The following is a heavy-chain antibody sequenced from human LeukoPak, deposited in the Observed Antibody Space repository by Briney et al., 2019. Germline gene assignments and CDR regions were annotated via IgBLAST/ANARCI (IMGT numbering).Heavy chain of an antibody. CDR3: ARVGCSSTSCDYYFDY. V-gene: IGHV4-59*01. CDR2: IYYSGST. D-gene: IGHD2-2*01. Sequence: SETLSLTCTVSGGSISSYYWSWSRQPPGKGLEWIGYIYYSGSTNYNPSLKSRVTISVDTSKNQFSLKLSSVTAADTAVYYCARVGCSSTSCDYYFDYWGQGTLVTVCS. CDR1: GGSISSYY. J-gene: IGHJ4*02.